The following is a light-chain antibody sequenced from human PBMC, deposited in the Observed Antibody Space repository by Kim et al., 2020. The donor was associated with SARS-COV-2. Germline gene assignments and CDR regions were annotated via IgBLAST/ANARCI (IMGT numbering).Light chain of an antibody. CDR1: QSVSSTY. CDR3: QHYSTSPPVA. CDR2: GAS. V-gene: IGKV3-20*01. J-gene: IGKJ1*01. Sequence: EIVVTQSPSTLSLSPGERATLSCRASQSVSSTYLAWYQQKPGQAPRLLIYGASSRATGIPDRFSGSGSGTDFTLTISRLDPEDFAVYYCQHYSTSPPVAFGQGTKVDIK.